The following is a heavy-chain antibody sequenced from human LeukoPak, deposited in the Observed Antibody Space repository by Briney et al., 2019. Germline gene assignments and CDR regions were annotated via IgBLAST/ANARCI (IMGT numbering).Heavy chain of an antibody. CDR1: GGSISSSSYY. J-gene: IGHJ5*02. CDR3: ARFKPDYEVGWFDP. CDR2: IYYSGST. Sequence: SETLSLTCTVSGGSISSSSYYWGWIRQPPGKGLEWIGSIYYSGSTYYNPSLKSRVTISVDTSKNQFSLKLSSVTAADTAVYYCARFKPDYEVGWFDPWGQGTLVTVST. V-gene: IGHV4-39*07. D-gene: IGHD1-14*01.